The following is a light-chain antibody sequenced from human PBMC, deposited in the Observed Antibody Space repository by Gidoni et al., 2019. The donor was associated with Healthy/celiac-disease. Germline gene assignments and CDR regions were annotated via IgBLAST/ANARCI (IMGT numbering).Light chain of an antibody. CDR2: GNS. V-gene: IGLV1-40*01. J-gene: IGLJ1*01. CDR1: SSNIGAGYD. CDR3: QSYDSSLSGSNV. Sequence: QSVLTQPPSVSGAPGPRVTISCTGSSSNIGAGYDVHWYQQLPGTAPKLLIDGNSNRPSGVPDRFSGSKSGTSASLAITGLQAEDEADYYCQSYDSSLSGSNVFGTGTKVTV.